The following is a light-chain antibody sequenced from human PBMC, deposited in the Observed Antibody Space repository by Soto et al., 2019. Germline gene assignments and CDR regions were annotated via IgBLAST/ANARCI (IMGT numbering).Light chain of an antibody. CDR3: QHYNSYSPA. V-gene: IGKV1-5*01. J-gene: IGKJ1*01. Sequence: DIQMTQSPSTLSASVGDRVTITCRASQTISSWLAWYQQKPGRAPKLLIYHASSLESGVPSRFSGSGSGTEFTLTISSLQPDDFATYYCQHYNSYSPAFGQGTKVDIK. CDR1: QTISSW. CDR2: HAS.